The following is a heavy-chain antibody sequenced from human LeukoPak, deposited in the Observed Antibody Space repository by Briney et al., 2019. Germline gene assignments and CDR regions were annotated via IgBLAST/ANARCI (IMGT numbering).Heavy chain of an antibody. J-gene: IGHJ5*02. CDR1: GFTFTSSA. Sequence: GASVKVSCKASGFTFTSSAVQWVRQARGQSLERIGWIVVGSGNTNYAQKFQERVTITRDMSTSTAYMELSSLRSEDTAVDYCAASDITMVRGVIEGDWFDPWGQGTLVTVSS. V-gene: IGHV1-58*01. CDR2: IVVGSGNT. CDR3: AASDITMVRGVIEGDWFDP. D-gene: IGHD3-10*01.